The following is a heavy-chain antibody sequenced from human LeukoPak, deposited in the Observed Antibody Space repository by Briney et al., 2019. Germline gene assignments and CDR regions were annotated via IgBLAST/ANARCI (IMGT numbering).Heavy chain of an antibody. D-gene: IGHD3-16*02. J-gene: IGHJ4*02. CDR2: INHSGST. CDR1: GGSFSGYY. CDR3: ARALNHDYVWGSYRY. V-gene: IGHV4-34*01. Sequence: SETLSLTCAVYGGSFSGYYWSWIRQPPGKGLEWIGEINHSGSTNYNPSLKSRVTISVDTPKNQFSLKLSSVTAADTAVYYCARALNHDYVWGSYRYWGQGTLVTVSS.